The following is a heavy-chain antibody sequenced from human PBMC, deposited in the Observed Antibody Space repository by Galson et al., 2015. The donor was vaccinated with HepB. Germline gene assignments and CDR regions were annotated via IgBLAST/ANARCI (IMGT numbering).Heavy chain of an antibody. CDR2: ISAYNSNK. D-gene: IGHD3-10*01. CDR3: ARQGFTLVRGWLDN. J-gene: IGHJ4*02. Sequence: SVKVSCKASGYSFTSYGISWARQAPGQGLEWMGWISAYNSNKNCAQKFQGRVTMTTDTSTSTGYMELRSLRSDDTAVYYCARQGFTLVRGWLDNWGQGTLVTVSS. V-gene: IGHV1-18*01. CDR1: GYSFTSYG.